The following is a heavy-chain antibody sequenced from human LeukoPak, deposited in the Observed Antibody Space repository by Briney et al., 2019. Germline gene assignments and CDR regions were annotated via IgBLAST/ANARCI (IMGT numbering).Heavy chain of an antibody. CDR3: TKDSHASCSSGSYPVDY. J-gene: IGHJ4*02. D-gene: IGHD3-10*01. V-gene: IGHV3-23*01. CDR1: GFTFSSYA. CDR2: ISGSGGST. Sequence: PGGSLRLSCAASGFTFSSYAMNWVRQAPGKGLEWVSAISGSGGSTYYADSVKGRFTISRDNSKNTVYLQMSSLRAEDTAVYYCTKDSHASCSSGSYPVDYWGQGTLVTVSS.